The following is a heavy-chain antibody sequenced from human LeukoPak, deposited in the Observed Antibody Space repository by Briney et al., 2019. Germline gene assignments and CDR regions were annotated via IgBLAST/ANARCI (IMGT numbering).Heavy chain of an antibody. CDR1: GYTFTSYG. CDR2: ISAYNGNT. V-gene: IGHV1-18*01. J-gene: IGHJ6*02. CDR3: AREYYYDSSGSDYGMDV. D-gene: IGHD3-22*01. Sequence: ASVKVSCKASGYTFTSYGISLVRQAPGQGLEWMAWISAYNGNTNYAQKLQGRVTMTTDTSTSTAYMGLRSLRSDDTAVYYCAREYYYDSSGSDYGMDVWGQGTTVTVSS.